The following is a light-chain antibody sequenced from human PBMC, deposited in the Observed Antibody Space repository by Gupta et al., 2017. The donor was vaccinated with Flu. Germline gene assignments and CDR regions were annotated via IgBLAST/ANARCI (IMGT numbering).Light chain of an antibody. V-gene: IGKV3-15*01. J-gene: IGKJ4*01. Sequence: PVTRSGDPGERATLSCRASQSVTSNLAWYQQKPGQAPRLLIHGASTRATTIPARFSGSGSGTEFTLTISSLQSEDFAVYFCQQYNDWPLTVGGGTKVDIK. CDR1: QSVTSN. CDR3: QQYNDWPLT. CDR2: GAS.